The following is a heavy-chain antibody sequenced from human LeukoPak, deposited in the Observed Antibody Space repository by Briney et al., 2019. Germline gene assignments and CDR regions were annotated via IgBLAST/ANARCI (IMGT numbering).Heavy chain of an antibody. CDR2: IRSKAYGGTI. CDR1: GFTFGDYA. D-gene: IGHD3-9*01. Sequence: GGSLRLSCTASGFTFGDYAMSWVRQAPGKGLEWVGFIRSKAYGGTIEYAASVKGRFTISRDDSKSIAYLQMNSLKAEDTAVYYCTRWYGYYDILTGYYAYYGMDVWGQGTTVTVSS. V-gene: IGHV3-49*04. J-gene: IGHJ6*02. CDR3: TRWYGYYDILTGYYAYYGMDV.